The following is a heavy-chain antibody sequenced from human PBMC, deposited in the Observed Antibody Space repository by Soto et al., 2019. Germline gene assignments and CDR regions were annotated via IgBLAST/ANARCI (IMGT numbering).Heavy chain of an antibody. Sequence: SVKVSCKASGGTFSSYAISWVRQAPGQGLEWMGGIIPIFGTANYAQKFQGRVTITADESTSTAYMELSSLRSEDTAVYYCARDIGYYYDSSGYSTGGAPPPNDCWGLG. CDR1: GGTFSSYA. D-gene: IGHD3-22*01. CDR3: ARDIGYYYDSSGYSTGGAPPPNDC. CDR2: IIPIFGTA. J-gene: IGHJ4*02. V-gene: IGHV1-69*13.